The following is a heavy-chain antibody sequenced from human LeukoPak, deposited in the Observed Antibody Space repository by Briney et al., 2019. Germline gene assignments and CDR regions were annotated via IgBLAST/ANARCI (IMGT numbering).Heavy chain of an antibody. D-gene: IGHD2-21*01. V-gene: IGHV3-23*01. CDR2: VSNSGDPT. J-gene: IGHJ5*02. CDR1: GFTFNNFV. CDR3: ARHPTGFPNWFGP. Sequence: GGSLRLSCAASGFTFNNFVMSWVRQAPGKGLEWVASVSNSGDPTYYADSGKGRFTISRDNSKNTLCLQMNNLRADDTAVYYCARHPTGFPNWFGPWGQGTLVTVSS.